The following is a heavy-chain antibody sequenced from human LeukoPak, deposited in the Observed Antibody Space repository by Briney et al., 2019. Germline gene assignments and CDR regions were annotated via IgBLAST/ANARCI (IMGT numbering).Heavy chain of an antibody. V-gene: IGHV5-51*01. Sequence: GGSLKISWKGSGYSFTSYWIGWVRQMPGKGLGWMGIIYPGDSDTRYSPSFQGQVTISADKSISTAYLQWSSLKASDTAMYYCARRWYHSSYNWFDPWGQGTLVTVSS. J-gene: IGHJ5*02. CDR2: IYPGDSDT. CDR1: GYSFTSYW. D-gene: IGHD3-22*01. CDR3: ARRWYHSSYNWFDP.